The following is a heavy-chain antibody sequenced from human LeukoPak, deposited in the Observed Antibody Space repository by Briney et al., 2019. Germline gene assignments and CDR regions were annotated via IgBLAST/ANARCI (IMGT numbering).Heavy chain of an antibody. D-gene: IGHD3-10*01. Sequence: ASVKVSCKASGYIFTTHAMHWLRQAPGQRPEWMGWINAGSGYTKYSQKFQGRVTISRDTSASTVYMELRSLGSEDTAVYYCARASSGSLSTWFGELFDWYDPWGQGTLVTVSS. J-gene: IGHJ5*02. CDR1: GYIFTTHA. V-gene: IGHV1-3*01. CDR3: ARASSGSLSTWFGELFDWYDP. CDR2: INAGSGYT.